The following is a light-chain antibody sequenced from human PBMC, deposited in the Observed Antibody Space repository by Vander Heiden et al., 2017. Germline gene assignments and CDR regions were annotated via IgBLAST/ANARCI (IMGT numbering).Light chain of an antibody. CDR1: QSISSY. J-gene: IGKJ5*01. V-gene: IGKV1-39*01. Sequence: DIQMTQSPSSLSASVGDRVTITCRASQSISSYLNWYQQKPGKAPKLLIDAASSLQSGVPSRFSGSGSGTDITLTSSSLQPEDFATYYCQQSYSTPITFGQGTRLEIK. CDR3: QQSYSTPIT. CDR2: AAS.